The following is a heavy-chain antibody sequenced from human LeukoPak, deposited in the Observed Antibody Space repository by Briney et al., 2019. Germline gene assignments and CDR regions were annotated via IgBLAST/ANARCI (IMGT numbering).Heavy chain of an antibody. D-gene: IGHD3-3*01. CDR3: ARGGGWYDFRSGQKDY. Sequence: GASVKVSCKASGYTFTSYDINWVRQAPGQGLEWMGWINPNSGGTNYAQKFQGRVTMTRDTSISTAYMELSRLRSDDTAVYYCARGGGWYDFRSGQKDYWGQGTLVTVSS. CDR2: INPNSGGT. J-gene: IGHJ4*02. V-gene: IGHV1-2*02. CDR1: GYTFTSYD.